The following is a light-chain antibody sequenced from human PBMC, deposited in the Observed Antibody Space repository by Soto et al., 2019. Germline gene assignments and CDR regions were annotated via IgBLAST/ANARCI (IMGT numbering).Light chain of an antibody. Sequence: EIVLTQSPGTLSLSPGERATLSCRASQSVSSSYLAWYQQKPGQAPRLLIYGASSRATGIPDRFSGSGSGTDFTLTISRLEPEDFGVYYCQQYGSSQLTFGGGTKVEIK. V-gene: IGKV3-20*01. CDR3: QQYGSSQLT. CDR2: GAS. CDR1: QSVSSSY. J-gene: IGKJ4*01.